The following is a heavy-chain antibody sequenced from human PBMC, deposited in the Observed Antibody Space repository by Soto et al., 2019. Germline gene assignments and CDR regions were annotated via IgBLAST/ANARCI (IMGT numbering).Heavy chain of an antibody. CDR1: GYSFSQYY. V-gene: IGHV1-2*02. D-gene: IGHD5-12*01. CDR2: INPNSGAT. Sequence: QVQLVQSGAEVEKPGASVTVSCKASGYSFSQYYLHWVRQAPGQGPEWMGWINPNSGATKYAQKFRGRVTMTRDTSVRTAFMELKWLQSDDTAVYYCARESGGATATLDYYYFYMDVWGRGTTVTVSS. CDR3: ARESGGATATLDYYYFYMDV. J-gene: IGHJ6*03.